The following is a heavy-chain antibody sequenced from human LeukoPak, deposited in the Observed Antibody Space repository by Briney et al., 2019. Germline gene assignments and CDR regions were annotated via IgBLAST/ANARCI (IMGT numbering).Heavy chain of an antibody. Sequence: GASVKVSCKASGGTFSSYAISWVRQAPGQGLEWMGGIIPIFGTANYAQKFQGRVTITAGESASTDYVELSSLRSEDTAVYYCARDDYCTNGVCYSFMDVWGQGTTVTVSS. V-gene: IGHV1-69*13. CDR1: GGTFSSYA. J-gene: IGHJ6*02. D-gene: IGHD2-8*01. CDR3: ARDDYCTNGVCYSFMDV. CDR2: IIPIFGTA.